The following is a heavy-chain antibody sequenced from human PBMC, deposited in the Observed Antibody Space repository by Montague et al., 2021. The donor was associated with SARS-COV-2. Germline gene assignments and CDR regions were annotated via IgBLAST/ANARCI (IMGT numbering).Heavy chain of an antibody. CDR3: ARQDAWAYCGDECYRGWFDS. D-gene: IGHD2-21*01. CDR1: FGSISTYY. Sequence: SETLSLTCTVSFGSISTYYWSWIRQPPGKGLEWIGFIFYNGSTKYNPSLKRRVSISLDTSKNQLPLTLSSVTAADTSVYYCARQDAWAYCGDECYRGWFDSWGQGTLVTVSS. V-gene: IGHV4-59*01. CDR2: IFYNGST. J-gene: IGHJ5*01.